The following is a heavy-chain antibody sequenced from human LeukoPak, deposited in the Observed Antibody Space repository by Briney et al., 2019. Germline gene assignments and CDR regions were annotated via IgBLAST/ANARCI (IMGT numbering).Heavy chain of an antibody. CDR3: ARLRGIQLWLD. D-gene: IGHD5-18*01. CDR2: IYYSGST. V-gene: IGHV4-39*01. CDR1: GDSIYSGGFY. J-gene: IGHJ4*02. Sequence: SETLSLTCTVSGDSIYSGGFYWSWVRQLPGKGLEWIGHIYYSGSTYYNPSLKSRVTISVDTSKNQFSLKLSSVTAADTAVYYCARLRGIQLWLDWGQGTLVTVSS.